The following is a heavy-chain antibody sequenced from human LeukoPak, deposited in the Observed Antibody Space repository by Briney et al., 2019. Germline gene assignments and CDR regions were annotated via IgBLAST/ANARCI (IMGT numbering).Heavy chain of an antibody. CDR2: ISSSGSTI. CDR3: ASLCRYYYGSGSYYTPYFDY. J-gene: IGHJ4*02. V-gene: IGHV3-11*04. CDR1: GFTFSDYY. Sequence: GGSLRLSCAASGFTFSDYYMSWIRQAPGKGLEWVSYISSSGSTIYYADSVKGRFTISRDNAKNSLYLQMNSLRAEDTAVYYCASLCRYYYGSGSYYTPYFDYWGQGTLVTVSS. D-gene: IGHD3-10*01.